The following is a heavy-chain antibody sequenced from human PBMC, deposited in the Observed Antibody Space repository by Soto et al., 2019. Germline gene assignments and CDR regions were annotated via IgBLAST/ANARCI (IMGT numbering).Heavy chain of an antibody. CDR2: ISGSGGST. V-gene: IGHV3-23*01. Sequence: EVQLLESGGGLVQPGGSLRLSCAASGFTFSSYAMSWVRQAPGKGLEWVSAISGSGGSTYYADSVKGRFTISRDNSKNTLYLQLNSLRAEDTAVYYCAKDRRQWLRLEHDYWGPGTLVTVSS. CDR1: GFTFSSYA. D-gene: IGHD5-12*01. J-gene: IGHJ4*02. CDR3: AKDRRQWLRLEHDY.